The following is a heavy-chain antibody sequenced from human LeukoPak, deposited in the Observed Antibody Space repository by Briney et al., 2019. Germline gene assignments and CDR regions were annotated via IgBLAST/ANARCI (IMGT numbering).Heavy chain of an antibody. V-gene: IGHV3-23*01. Sequence: GGPLRLSCAASGFTYRSYAMSWVRQAPRKGLQWVSAISGSGGSTYYAYSVKGRFTISRDNSKNTLYLQMNSLRAEDTAVYYCAKVPRVVAMSYIGYCGQGTLVTVSS. J-gene: IGHJ4*02. CDR1: GFTYRSYA. CDR3: AKVPRVVAMSYIGY. CDR2: ISGSGGST. D-gene: IGHD2-15*01.